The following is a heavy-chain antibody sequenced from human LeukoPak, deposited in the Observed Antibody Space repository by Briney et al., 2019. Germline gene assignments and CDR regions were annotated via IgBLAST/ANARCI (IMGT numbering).Heavy chain of an antibody. CDR2: IKSKTDGGTT. CDR3: TTDFRCISRFWCV. D-gene: IGHD2-8*01. Sequence: GGSLRLSCAASGFTFSNAWMSWVRQAPGKGLEWVGRIKSKTDGGTTDYAAPVKGRFTISRDDSKNTLYLQMNSLKTEDTAVYYCTTDFRCISRFWCVWGQGTTVTVSS. J-gene: IGHJ6*02. CDR1: GFTFSNAW. V-gene: IGHV3-15*01.